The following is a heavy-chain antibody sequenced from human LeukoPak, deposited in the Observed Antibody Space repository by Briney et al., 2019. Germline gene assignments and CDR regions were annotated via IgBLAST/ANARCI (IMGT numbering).Heavy chain of an antibody. CDR1: EFTVSSNY. V-gene: IGHV3-53*01. Sequence: GGSLRLSCAASEFTVSSNYMTWVGQAPGKGLEWVAVIHKNAITYYADTVKGRFTISRDNSKSMLYLQMNSLRAEDTAVYYCARDLAARLAEYFQHWGQGTLVTVSS. D-gene: IGHD6-6*01. J-gene: IGHJ1*01. CDR3: ARDLAARLAEYFQH. CDR2: IHKNAIT.